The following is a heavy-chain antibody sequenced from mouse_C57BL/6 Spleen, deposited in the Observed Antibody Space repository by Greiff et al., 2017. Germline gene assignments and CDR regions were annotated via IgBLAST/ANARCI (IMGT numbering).Heavy chain of an antibody. V-gene: IGHV1-55*01. CDR2: IYPGSGST. CDR1: GYTFTSYW. J-gene: IGHJ1*03. CDR3: ARGGDGSSYWYFDV. Sequence: QVQLKQPGAELVKPGASVKMSCKASGYTFTSYWITWVKQRPGQGLEWIGDIYPGSGSTNYNEKFKSKATLTVDTASSTAYMQLSSLTSEDSAVYYCARGGDGSSYWYFDVWGTGTTVTVSS. D-gene: IGHD1-1*01.